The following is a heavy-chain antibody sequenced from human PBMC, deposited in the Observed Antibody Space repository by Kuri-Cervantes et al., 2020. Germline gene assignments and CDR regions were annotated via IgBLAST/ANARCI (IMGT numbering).Heavy chain of an antibody. Sequence: ASVKVSCKASGYTFTRYGISWVRQAPGQGLEWMGWISAYNGNTNHTQKFQGRVTLTTDTSTSTAYMELRSLRSEDTAVYYCAAAQSVVPGPFQHWGQGTLVTVSS. CDR3: AAAQSVVPGPFQH. D-gene: IGHD2-15*01. CDR1: GYTFTRYG. CDR2: ISAYNGNT. J-gene: IGHJ1*01. V-gene: IGHV1-18*01.